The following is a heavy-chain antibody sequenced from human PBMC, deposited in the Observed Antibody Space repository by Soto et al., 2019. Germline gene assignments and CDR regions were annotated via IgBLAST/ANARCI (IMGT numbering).Heavy chain of an antibody. V-gene: IGHV4-30-4*01. D-gene: IGHD3-22*01. J-gene: IGHJ4*02. Sequence: SETLSLTCTVSGGSVSSGDYYWSWIRQPPGKDLEWIGYIYYSGSTYFAPSLKSRVSMAIDTSENQFSLKLSSVTAADTAIYYCATESSGSSPLHFDLWGWGVLVTVSS. CDR3: ATESSGSSPLHFDL. CDR1: GGSVSSGDYY. CDR2: IYYSGST.